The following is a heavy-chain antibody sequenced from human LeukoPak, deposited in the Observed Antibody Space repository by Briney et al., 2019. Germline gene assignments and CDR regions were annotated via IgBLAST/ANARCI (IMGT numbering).Heavy chain of an antibody. CDR3: ARSIYGSARTYYYYYYMDV. Sequence: SVTVSCKASGGTFSSYAISWVRQAPGQGLEWMGGIISIFGTANYAQKFQGRVTITTDESTSTAYMELSSLSSEDTAVYYCARSIYGSARTYYYYYYMDVWGKGTRSPSP. CDR1: GGTFSSYA. CDR2: IISIFGTA. D-gene: IGHD3-10*01. V-gene: IGHV1-69*05. J-gene: IGHJ6*03.